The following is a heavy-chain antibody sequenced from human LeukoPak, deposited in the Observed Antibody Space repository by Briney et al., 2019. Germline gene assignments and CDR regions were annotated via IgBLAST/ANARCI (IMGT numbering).Heavy chain of an antibody. CDR3: APHHRTLDSSGFDWYFDL. V-gene: IGHV3-21*01. D-gene: IGHD3-22*01. CDR2: ISGSSVNI. CDR1: GFTFSSYT. Sequence: PGGSLRLSCAASGFTFSSYTMNWVRQAPGKGLEWVSSISGSSVNIYYADSVKGRFTISRDNAKNSLYLQMNSLRAEDTAVYYCAPHHRTLDSSGFDWYFDLWGRGTLVTVSS. J-gene: IGHJ2*01.